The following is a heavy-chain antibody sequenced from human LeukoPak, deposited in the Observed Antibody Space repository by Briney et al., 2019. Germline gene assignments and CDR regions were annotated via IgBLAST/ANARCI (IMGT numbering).Heavy chain of an antibody. J-gene: IGHJ4*02. CDR3: ARRYFDY. CDR1: GFTFSDHG. CDR2: ITPNGDTT. D-gene: IGHD1-14*01. V-gene: IGHV3-20*04. Sequence: GGSLRLSCAASGFTFSDHGMNWVRQAPGNGLEWVSGITPNGDTTGYADSVRGRFTISRDNAKNSLYLQMNSLRAEDTAVYYCARRYFDYWGQGTLVTVSS.